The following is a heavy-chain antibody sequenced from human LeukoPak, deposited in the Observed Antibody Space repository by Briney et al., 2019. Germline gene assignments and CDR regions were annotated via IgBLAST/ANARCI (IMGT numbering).Heavy chain of an antibody. J-gene: IGHJ5*02. D-gene: IGHD6-13*01. CDR1: GGSFSGHY. CDR3: ARVMGSSWYYDWFDP. Sequence: PSETLSLTCAVYGGSFSGHYWSWIRQPPGKGLEWIGEINHSGSTNYNPSLKSRVTISVDTSKNQFSLRLSSVTAADTAVYYCARVMGSSWYYDWFDPWGQGTLVTVSS. V-gene: IGHV4-34*01. CDR2: INHSGST.